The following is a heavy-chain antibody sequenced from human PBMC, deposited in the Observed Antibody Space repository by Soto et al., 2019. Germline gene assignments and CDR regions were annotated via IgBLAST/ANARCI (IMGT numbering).Heavy chain of an antibody. CDR2: IYYSGST. V-gene: IGHV4-59*08. Sequence: SETLSLTCTVSGGSISSYYWSWIRQPPGKGLEWIGYIYYSGSTNYNPSLKSRVTISVDTSKNQFSLKLSSVTAADTAVYYCAGSLMVYAKSRAVFDYWGQGTLVTVSS. D-gene: IGHD2-8*01. J-gene: IGHJ4*02. CDR3: AGSLMVYAKSRAVFDY. CDR1: GGSISSYY.